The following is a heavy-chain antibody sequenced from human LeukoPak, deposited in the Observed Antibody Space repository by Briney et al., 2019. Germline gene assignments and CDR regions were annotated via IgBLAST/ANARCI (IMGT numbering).Heavy chain of an antibody. D-gene: IGHD3-22*01. J-gene: IGHJ4*02. Sequence: GGSLRLSCAASGFTFSSYAMEWVRQAPGKGLEWVAVISYDGSNKYYADSVKGRFTITRDNSKNTLYLQMNSRRAEDTAVYYCAREITMIVGAITPEFDYWGQGTLLTVSS. CDR3: AREITMIVGAITPEFDY. CDR2: ISYDGSNK. CDR1: GFTFSSYA. V-gene: IGHV3-30*04.